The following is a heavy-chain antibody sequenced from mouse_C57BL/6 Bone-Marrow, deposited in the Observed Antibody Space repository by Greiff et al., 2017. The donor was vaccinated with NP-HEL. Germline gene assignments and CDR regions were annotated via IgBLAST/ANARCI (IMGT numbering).Heavy chain of an antibody. CDR2: IDPSDSYT. V-gene: IGHV1-50*01. Sequence: QVQLQQPGAELVKPGASVKLSCKASGYTFTSYWMPWVKQRPGQGLEWIGEIDPSDSYTNYNQKFKGKATLTVDTSSSTAYMQLSSLTSADSAVYYCARYLGCAGWGQGTLVTVAA. J-gene: IGHJ3*01. CDR1: GYTFTSYW. CDR3: ARYLGCAG.